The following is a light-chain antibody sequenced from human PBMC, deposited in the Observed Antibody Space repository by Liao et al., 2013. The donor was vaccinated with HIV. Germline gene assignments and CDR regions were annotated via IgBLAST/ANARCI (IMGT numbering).Light chain of an antibody. V-gene: IGLV3-21*04. J-gene: IGLJ2*01. CDR3: QVWDSSSDHPV. CDR2: YDS. CDR1: NIGSKS. Sequence: SYELTQPPSVSVAPGKTARITCGGSNIGSKSVHWYQQKPGQAPVLVIYYDSDRPSGIPERFSGSNSGSTATLTISRVEAGDEADYYCQVWDSSSDHPVFGGGTKLTVL.